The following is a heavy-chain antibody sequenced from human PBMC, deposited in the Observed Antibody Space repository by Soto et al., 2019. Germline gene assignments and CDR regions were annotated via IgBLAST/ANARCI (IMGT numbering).Heavy chain of an antibody. Sequence: QVQLVESGGGVVQPGRSLRLSCAASGFTFSSYGMHWVRQAPGKGLAWVAVIWYDGSNKYYADSVKGRFTISRDNSKNTLYLQMNSLRAEDTAVYYCARDSSPPWYCSGGSCYGDFDYWGQGTLVTVSS. CDR1: GFTFSSYG. CDR3: ARDSSPPWYCSGGSCYGDFDY. CDR2: IWYDGSNK. D-gene: IGHD2-15*01. J-gene: IGHJ4*02. V-gene: IGHV3-33*01.